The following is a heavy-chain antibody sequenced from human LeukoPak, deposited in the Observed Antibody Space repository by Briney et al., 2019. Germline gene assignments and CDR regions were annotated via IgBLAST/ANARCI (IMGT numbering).Heavy chain of an antibody. V-gene: IGHV1-46*03. CDR2: ISSSGGST. D-gene: IGHD3-22*01. CDR1: GYSFTSYY. J-gene: IGHJ4*02. Sequence: ASVKVSCKASGYSFTSYYMHWVRQAPGQGLEWMGIISSSGGSTSYAQKFQGRVTMTRDTSTSTLYMELSSLRSKDTAVYYCARVSSGYYATDYWGQGTLVTVSS. CDR3: ARVSSGYYATDY.